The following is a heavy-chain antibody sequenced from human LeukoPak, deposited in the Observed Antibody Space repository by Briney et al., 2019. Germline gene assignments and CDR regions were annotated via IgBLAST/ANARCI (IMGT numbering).Heavy chain of an antibody. D-gene: IGHD5-24*01. J-gene: IGHJ4*02. CDR2: IYYSGST. CDR3: ARRNVDVYNYDPPDY. Sequence: SETLSLTCTVSGGSISSSSYYWGWIRQPPGKGLEWIGSIYYSGSTYYNPSLKSRVTISVDTSKNQFSLKLSSVTAADTAVYYCARRNVDVYNYDPPDYWGQGTLVTVSS. V-gene: IGHV4-39*01. CDR1: GGSISSSSYY.